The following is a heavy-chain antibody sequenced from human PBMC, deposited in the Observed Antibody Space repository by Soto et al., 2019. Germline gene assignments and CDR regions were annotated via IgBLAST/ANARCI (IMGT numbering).Heavy chain of an antibody. Sequence: EVQLLESGGGLVQPGGSLRLSCAASGFTFSSYAMSWVRQAPGKGLEWVSAISGSGGSTYYADSVKGRCTIARDNSKNTLYLQMNSLRAEDTAVYYCAKSATESGYFDYWGQGTLVTVSS. CDR3: AKSATESGYFDY. V-gene: IGHV3-23*01. CDR1: GFTFSSYA. CDR2: ISGSGGST. J-gene: IGHJ4*02. D-gene: IGHD2-15*01.